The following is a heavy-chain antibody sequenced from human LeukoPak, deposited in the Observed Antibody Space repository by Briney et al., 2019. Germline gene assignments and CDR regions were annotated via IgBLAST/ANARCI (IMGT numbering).Heavy chain of an antibody. D-gene: IGHD4-23*01. CDR3: ARGLLFAGNSYFDY. J-gene: IGHJ4*02. V-gene: IGHV4-61*05. Sequence: KPSETLSLTCTVSGGSISSSSYYWGWIRQPPGKGLEWIGYIYYSGSTNYNPSLKSRVTISVDRSKNQFSLKVNSVTAADTAVYYCARGLLFAGNSYFDYWGQGVLVTVSS. CDR1: GGSISSSSYY. CDR2: IYYSGST.